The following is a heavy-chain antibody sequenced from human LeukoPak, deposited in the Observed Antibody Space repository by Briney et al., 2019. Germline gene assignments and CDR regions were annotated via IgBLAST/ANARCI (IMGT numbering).Heavy chain of an antibody. CDR3: AREGDSSGWYEYYYYGMDV. J-gene: IGHJ6*02. CDR1: GYTFTSYG. CDR2: ISAYNGNT. Sequence: GASVKVSCKASGYTFTSYGISWVRQAPGQGLEWMGWISAYNGNTNYAQKLQGRVTMTTDTSTSTAYMELRSLRSDDTAVYYCAREGDSSGWYEYYYYGMDVWGQGTTVTVSS. D-gene: IGHD6-19*01. V-gene: IGHV1-18*01.